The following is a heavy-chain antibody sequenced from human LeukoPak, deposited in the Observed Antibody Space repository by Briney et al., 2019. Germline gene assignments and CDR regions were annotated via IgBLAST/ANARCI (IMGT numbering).Heavy chain of an antibody. Sequence: RASVKVSCKASGYTFTNYHIHWVRQAPGQGLEWMGIINPGEGTTIHAQKFQGRVTMTRATSTTSVYMELSSLRSEDTAVYYCARVWYRIVGATSGNYYYYGMDVWGQGTTVTVSS. D-gene: IGHD1-26*01. CDR2: INPGEGTT. J-gene: IGHJ6*02. V-gene: IGHV1-46*01. CDR3: ARVWYRIVGATSGNYYYYGMDV. CDR1: GYTFTNYH.